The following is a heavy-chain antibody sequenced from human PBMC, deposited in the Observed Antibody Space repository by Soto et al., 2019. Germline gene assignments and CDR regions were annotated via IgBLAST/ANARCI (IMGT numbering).Heavy chain of an antibody. CDR2: LRSSGSTI. CDR1: GFTYKDYY. V-gene: IGHV3-11*01. D-gene: IGHD6-13*01. Sequence: PGGSLGLPCAASGFTYKDYYKSWVRQAPGKGPEEVSYLRSSGSTIYYADSVKGRFTISRENAKNSLFMQMNSLRAEDTAVYYCARDQDSSTRNWFDPWGQGPLVTV. CDR3: ARDQDSSTRNWFDP. J-gene: IGHJ5*02.